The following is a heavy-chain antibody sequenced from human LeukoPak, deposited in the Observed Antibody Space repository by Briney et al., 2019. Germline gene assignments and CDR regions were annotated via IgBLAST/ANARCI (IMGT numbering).Heavy chain of an antibody. CDR1: GFTFGDYA. Sequence: QPGRSLRLSCTASGFTFGDYAMSWFRQAPGKGLEWVGFIRSIAYGGTTEYAASVKGRFTISRDDSKSIAYLQMNGLKTEDTAVYYCTRESYCSGGSCYSTTPGPDYWGQGTLVTVSS. D-gene: IGHD2-15*01. J-gene: IGHJ4*02. CDR2: IRSIAYGGTT. V-gene: IGHV3-49*03. CDR3: TRESYCSGGSCYSTTPGPDY.